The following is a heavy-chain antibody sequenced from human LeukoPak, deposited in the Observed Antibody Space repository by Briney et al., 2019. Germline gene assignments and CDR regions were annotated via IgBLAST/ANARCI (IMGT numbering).Heavy chain of an antibody. J-gene: IGHJ6*02. CDR1: GFTFSTYW. Sequence: PGGSLRLSCAASGFTFSTYWMAWVRQAPGKGLEWVANIKGDGSEKYHGDSVTGRFTISRDNAKNSLYLQMNSLRAEDTAIYYCASYRASHGMDVWGQGTTVTVSS. V-gene: IGHV3-7*01. CDR2: IKGDGSEK. CDR3: ASYRASHGMDV. D-gene: IGHD1-26*01.